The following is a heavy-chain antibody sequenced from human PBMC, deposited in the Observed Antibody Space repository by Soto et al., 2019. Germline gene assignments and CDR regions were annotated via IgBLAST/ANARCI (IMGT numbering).Heavy chain of an antibody. CDR3: AKDSRQWLAIDY. Sequence: QVQLVESGGGVVQPGRSLRLSCAASGFTFSSYGMHWVRQAPGKGLEWVAVISYDGSNKYYADSVKGRFTISRDNSKNTLYLQMNSLRSEDTAVYYCAKDSRQWLAIDYWGQVTLVTVSS. D-gene: IGHD6-19*01. J-gene: IGHJ4*02. CDR2: ISYDGSNK. CDR1: GFTFSSYG. V-gene: IGHV3-30*18.